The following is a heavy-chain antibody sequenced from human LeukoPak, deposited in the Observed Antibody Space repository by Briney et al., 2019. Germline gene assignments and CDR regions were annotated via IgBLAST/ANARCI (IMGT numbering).Heavy chain of an antibody. J-gene: IGHJ6*02. CDR2: IDKDGRKT. Sequence: GGSLRLSCAASGFTLDAFAMHWVRQAPGKGLEWVSLIDKDGRKTYYADSVKGRFTISRDNSKNSLYLQMNSLRTEDTALYYCATWAFYHSLDVWGRGATVIVSS. CDR3: ATWAFYHSLDV. CDR1: GFTLDAFA. D-gene: IGHD1-26*01. V-gene: IGHV3-43*02.